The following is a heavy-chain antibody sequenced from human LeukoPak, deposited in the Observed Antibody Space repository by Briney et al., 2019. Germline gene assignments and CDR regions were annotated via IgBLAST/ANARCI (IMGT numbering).Heavy chain of an antibody. Sequence: GGSLRLSCAASGFTFSSYGMHWVRQGPGKGLEWVAFIRYEGSNKYYAESVKGRFTISRDNSKNTLYLQMNSLRAEDTAVYYCAKDLEMATKSDNWFDPWGQGTLVTVSS. V-gene: IGHV3-30*02. CDR3: AKDLEMATKSDNWFDP. D-gene: IGHD5-24*01. J-gene: IGHJ5*02. CDR1: GFTFSSYG. CDR2: IRYEGSNK.